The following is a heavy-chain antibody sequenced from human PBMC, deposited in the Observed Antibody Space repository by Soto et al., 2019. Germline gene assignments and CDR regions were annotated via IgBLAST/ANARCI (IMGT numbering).Heavy chain of an antibody. J-gene: IGHJ6*02. CDR2: TYYRSKWYN. Sequence: SETLSLTCAISGDSVSSSSAAWNWIRQSPSRGLEWLGRTYYRSKWYNDYAVSVKGRISINPDTSKNLFSLQLNSVTPEDTAVYYCARDRKGGFVMDVWGQGTTVTVSS. CDR1: GDSVSSSSAA. D-gene: IGHD3-16*01. V-gene: IGHV6-1*01. CDR3: ARDRKGGFVMDV.